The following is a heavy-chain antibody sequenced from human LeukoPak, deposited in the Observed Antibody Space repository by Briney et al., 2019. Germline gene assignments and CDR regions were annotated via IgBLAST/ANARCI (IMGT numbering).Heavy chain of an antibody. Sequence: GGSLRLSCAASGFTVSNNYMSWVRKAPEKGLEWVANIKQDGSEKYYVDSVKGRFTISRDNAKNSLYLQMNSLRAEDTAVYYCAREEGGLLTYYFDYWGQGTLVTVSS. CDR1: GFTVSNNY. CDR3: AREEGGLLTYYFDY. CDR2: IKQDGSEK. D-gene: IGHD1-26*01. V-gene: IGHV3-7*01. J-gene: IGHJ4*02.